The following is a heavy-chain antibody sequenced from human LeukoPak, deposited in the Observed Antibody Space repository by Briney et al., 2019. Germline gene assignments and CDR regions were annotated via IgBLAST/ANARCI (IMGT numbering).Heavy chain of an antibody. CDR2: IRYDGSNK. Sequence: GGSLRLSCAASGFTFSRYWMTWVRQAPGKGLEWVAFIRYDGSNKYYADSVKGRFTISRDNAKNSLYLQMNSLRAEDTAVYYCARDYAATRHFDYWGQGTLVTVSS. J-gene: IGHJ4*02. CDR1: GFTFSRYW. CDR3: ARDYAATRHFDY. D-gene: IGHD2-15*01. V-gene: IGHV3-30*02.